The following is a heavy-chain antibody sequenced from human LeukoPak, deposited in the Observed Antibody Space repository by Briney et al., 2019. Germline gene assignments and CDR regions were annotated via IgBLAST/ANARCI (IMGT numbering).Heavy chain of an antibody. Sequence: GGSLRLSCAASGLTFSGSAMHWLRQASGKGLEWVGRIRRKANSYATAYAASVKGSFTISRDDSKTTAYLQMNSLKTEDTSVYYCTIHNNLPRTATAVAFDIWGQGTMGTVSS. CDR1: GLTFSGSA. D-gene: IGHD4-17*01. CDR2: IRRKANSYAT. CDR3: TIHNNLPRTATAVAFDI. V-gene: IGHV3-73*01. J-gene: IGHJ3*02.